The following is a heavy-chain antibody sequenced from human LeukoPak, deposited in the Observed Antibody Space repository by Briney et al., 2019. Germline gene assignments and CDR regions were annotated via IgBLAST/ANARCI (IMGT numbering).Heavy chain of an antibody. D-gene: IGHD6-19*01. CDR3: ARALDGSSGWNNWFDP. CDR1: GFTFDDYG. Sequence: GESLRLSSAASGFTFDDYGMSWVRHAPGKGLEWDSGINWNGGSTSYADSVKGRFTISRDNAKNSLYLVMNNLRGEDTALYYCARALDGSSGWNNWFDPWGQGTLVTVSS. J-gene: IGHJ5*02. V-gene: IGHV3-20*03. CDR2: INWNGGST.